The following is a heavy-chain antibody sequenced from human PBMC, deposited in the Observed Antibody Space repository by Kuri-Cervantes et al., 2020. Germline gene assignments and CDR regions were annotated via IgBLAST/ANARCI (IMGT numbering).Heavy chain of an antibody. D-gene: IGHD1/OR15-1a*01. V-gene: IGHV1-69*05. J-gene: IGHJ6*03. CDR3: AISGYEQNYYYYYMDV. CDR1: GDTFSNYA. Sequence: SVKVSCKTSGDTFSNYAVTWVRQAPGQGLEWMGEIIPIFNTAKYAQKFQGRVTITRDTSASTAYMELSSLRSEDTAVYYCAISGYEQNYYYYYMDVWGKGTTVTVSS. CDR2: IIPIFNTA.